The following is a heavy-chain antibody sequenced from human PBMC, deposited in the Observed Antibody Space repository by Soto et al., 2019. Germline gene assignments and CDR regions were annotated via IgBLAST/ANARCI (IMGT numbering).Heavy chain of an antibody. D-gene: IGHD1-7*01. V-gene: IGHV1-18*04. J-gene: IGHJ3*02. Sequence: ASVKVSCKASGYTFTSYGISWVRQAPGQGLEWMGWISAYNGNTNYAQKLQGRVTMTTDTSTSTAYMELRSLRSDDTAVYYCATSIRLYNWNYGAFDIWGQGTMVAVSS. CDR3: ATSIRLYNWNYGAFDI. CDR1: GYTFTSYG. CDR2: ISAYNGNT.